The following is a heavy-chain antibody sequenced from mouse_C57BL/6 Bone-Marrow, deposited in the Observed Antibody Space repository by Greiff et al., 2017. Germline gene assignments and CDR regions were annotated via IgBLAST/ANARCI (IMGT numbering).Heavy chain of an antibody. J-gene: IGHJ3*01. CDR3: ARDMGSDGYYGGFAY. CDR2: INYDGSST. Sequence: EVKLVESEGGLVQPGSSMKLSCTASGFTFSDYYMAWVRQVPEKGLEWVANINYDGSSTYYLDSLKSRFIISRDNAKNILYLQMSSLKSEDTATYYCARDMGSDGYYGGFAYWGQGTLVTVSA. D-gene: IGHD2-3*01. V-gene: IGHV5-16*01. CDR1: GFTFSDYY.